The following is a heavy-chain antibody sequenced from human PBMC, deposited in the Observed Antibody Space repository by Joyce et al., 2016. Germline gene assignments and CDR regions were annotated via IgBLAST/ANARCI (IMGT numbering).Heavy chain of an antibody. CDR3: ARGGTSSDHFFFYTLDI. CDR1: GGSFSNFT. Sequence: QVLLVQSGATVKRPGSSLKVSCTSSGGSFSNFTVNWVRQAPGQRLEWMGGFIPCFGAAKNAEHFQGRVTLTADLSTRTAFMELSSLTSADTAVYYCARGGTSSDHFFFYTLDIWGPGTTVIVSS. D-gene: IGHD1-14*01. V-gene: IGHV1-69*12. J-gene: IGHJ6*02. CDR2: FIPCFGAA.